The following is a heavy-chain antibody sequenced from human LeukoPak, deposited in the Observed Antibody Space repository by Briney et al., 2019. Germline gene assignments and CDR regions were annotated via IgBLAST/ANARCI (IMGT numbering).Heavy chain of an antibody. CDR1: GFTVSSNF. J-gene: IGHJ5*02. CDR2: ISYDGSKR. CDR3: ARDLVSGSYGGWFDP. Sequence: PGGSLRLPCAASGFTVSSNFMSWVRQAPGKGLEWVAVISYDGSKRYYQDSVRGRFTISRDNSKNTLYLQVSSLRPEDTAVYYCARDLVSGSYGGWFDPRGQGTLVTVSS. V-gene: IGHV3-30*03. D-gene: IGHD1-26*01.